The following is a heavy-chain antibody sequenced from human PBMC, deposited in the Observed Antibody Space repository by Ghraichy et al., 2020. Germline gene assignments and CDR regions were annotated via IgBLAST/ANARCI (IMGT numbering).Heavy chain of an antibody. CDR2: INSDGSSK. J-gene: IGHJ4*02. CDR1: GFTFSRYW. V-gene: IGHV3-74*01. D-gene: IGHD1-26*01. CDR3: AREWERTFDY. Sequence: GGSLRLSCAASGFTFSRYWMHWVRQGPGKGLVWVSSINSDGSSKSSADSVKGRFTISRDNARNTLYMQMNSLRDEDTAVYYCAREWERTFDYWGQGTLVTVSS.